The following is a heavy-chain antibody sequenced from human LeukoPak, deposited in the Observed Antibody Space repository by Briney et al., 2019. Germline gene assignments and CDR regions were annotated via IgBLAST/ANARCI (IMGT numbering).Heavy chain of an antibody. CDR1: GFTFSSYA. Sequence: GGSLRLSCAASGFTFSSYAMHWVRQAPGKGLEYVSAISSNGGSTYYANSVKGRFTISRDNSKNTLYLQMGSLRAEDMAVYYCARVRWGSPDAFGIWGQGTMVTVSS. V-gene: IGHV3-64*01. D-gene: IGHD2-21*01. CDR3: ARVRWGSPDAFGI. CDR2: ISSNGGST. J-gene: IGHJ3*02.